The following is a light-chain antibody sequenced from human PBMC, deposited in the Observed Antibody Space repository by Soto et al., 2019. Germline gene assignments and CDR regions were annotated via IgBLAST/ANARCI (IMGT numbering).Light chain of an antibody. CDR1: IGHSSYA. CDR3: QTWGTGAWV. J-gene: IGLJ3*02. CDR2: LNSDGSH. Sequence: QPVLTQSPSASASLGASVKLTCTLSIGHSSYAIAWYQQQPEKGPRYLMNLNSDGSHSKGDGIPDRFSGSSSGAEHYLTISSLQSEDEADYYCQTWGTGAWVFGGGTKLTVL. V-gene: IGLV4-69*01.